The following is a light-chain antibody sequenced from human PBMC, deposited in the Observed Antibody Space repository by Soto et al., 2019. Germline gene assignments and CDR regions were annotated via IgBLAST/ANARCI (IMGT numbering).Light chain of an antibody. Sequence: QSVLTQPPSVSAAPGQKVTTACSGSSSNIGNNYVSWYQQLPGTAPKLLIYDNNKRPSGIPDRFSDSKSGTSATLAITGLQTGDEADYYCGTWDSSLSAYVFGTGTKVTVL. J-gene: IGLJ1*01. CDR2: DNN. CDR1: SSNIGNNY. V-gene: IGLV1-51*01. CDR3: GTWDSSLSAYV.